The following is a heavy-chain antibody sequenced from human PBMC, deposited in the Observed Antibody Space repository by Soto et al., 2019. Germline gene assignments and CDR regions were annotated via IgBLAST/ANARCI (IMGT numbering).Heavy chain of an antibody. CDR1: GYTFTSYA. Sequence: ASVKVSCKASGYTFTSYAMHWVRQAPGQRLEWMGWINAGNGNTKYSQKFQGRVTITRDTSASTAYMGLSSLRSEDTAVYYCARDRGFVVVVPAGGMDVWGQGTTVTVSS. J-gene: IGHJ6*02. CDR3: ARDRGFVVVVPAGGMDV. D-gene: IGHD2-2*01. V-gene: IGHV1-3*01. CDR2: INAGNGNT.